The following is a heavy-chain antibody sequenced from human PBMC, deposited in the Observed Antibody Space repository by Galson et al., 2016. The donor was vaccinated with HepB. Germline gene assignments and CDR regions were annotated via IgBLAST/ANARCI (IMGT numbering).Heavy chain of an antibody. D-gene: IGHD2-21*01. CDR2: IDWDNNE. J-gene: IGHJ3*02. CDR3: ARTPSYCLGDGCDGFDI. CDR1: GFSLSTNGMC. V-gene: IGHV2-70*11. Sequence: PALVKPTKTLTLTCAFSGFSLSTNGMCVSWIRQPPGKALEWLARIDWDNNEYRSPSLRTRLTISKETSKNQVVLTMTNLDPEDTATYYCARTPSYCLGDGCDGFDIWGQGTMVTVSS.